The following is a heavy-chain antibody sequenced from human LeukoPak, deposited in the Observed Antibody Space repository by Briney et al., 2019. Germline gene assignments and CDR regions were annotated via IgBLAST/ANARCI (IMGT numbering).Heavy chain of an antibody. J-gene: IGHJ4*02. V-gene: IGHV3-74*01. CDR2: INSDGSST. CDR3: AKASLDIVVVPDAFFDY. CDR1: GFTFSTYW. D-gene: IGHD2-2*03. Sequence: PGGSLRLSCAASGFTFSTYWIHWVRQAPGKGLVWVARINSDGSSTTYADSVKGRFTISRDNAKNTVYLQMNSLRAEDTALYYCAKASLDIVVVPDAFFDYWGQGTLVTVSS.